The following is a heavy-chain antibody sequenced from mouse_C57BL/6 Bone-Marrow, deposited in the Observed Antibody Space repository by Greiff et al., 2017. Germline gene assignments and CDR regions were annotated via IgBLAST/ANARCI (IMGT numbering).Heavy chain of an antibody. D-gene: IGHD3-1*01. Sequence: VQLKESGPELVKPGASVKMSCKASGYTFTDYNMHWVKQSHGKSLEWIGYINPNNGGTSYNQKFKGKATLTVNKSSSTAYMELRSLTSEDSAVYYCARSGDCFDYWGQGTTLTVSS. CDR1: GYTFTDYN. V-gene: IGHV1-22*01. CDR3: ARSGDCFDY. J-gene: IGHJ2*01. CDR2: INPNNGGT.